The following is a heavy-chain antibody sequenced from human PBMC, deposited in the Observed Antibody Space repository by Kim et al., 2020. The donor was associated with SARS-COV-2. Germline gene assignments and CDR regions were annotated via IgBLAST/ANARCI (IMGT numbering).Heavy chain of an antibody. V-gene: IGHV3-15*01. J-gene: IGHJ4*02. CDR2: TT. Sequence: TTDYAAPVKGRFTISRDDSKNTLYLQMNSLKTEDTAVYYCTTDSYGYSSSWGQGTLVTVSS. D-gene: IGHD6-13*01. CDR3: TTDSYGYSSS.